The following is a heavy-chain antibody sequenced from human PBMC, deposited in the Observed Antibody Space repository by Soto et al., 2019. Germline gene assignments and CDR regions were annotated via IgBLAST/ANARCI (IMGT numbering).Heavy chain of an antibody. Sequence: SETLSLTCAVYGGSFSGYYWSWIRQPPGKGLEWIGEINHSGSTNYNPSLKGRVTISVDTSKNQFSLKLSSVTAADTAVYYCARATPPSYDFWSGYLKSPDIWAQGTMVPVSS. CDR2: INHSGST. CDR3: ARATPPSYDFWSGYLKSPDI. D-gene: IGHD3-3*01. V-gene: IGHV4-34*01. CDR1: GGSFSGYY. J-gene: IGHJ3*02.